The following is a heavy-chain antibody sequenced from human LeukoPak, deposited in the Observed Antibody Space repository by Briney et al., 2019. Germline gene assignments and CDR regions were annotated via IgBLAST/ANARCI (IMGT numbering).Heavy chain of an antibody. Sequence: GGSLRLSCAASGFTFSSYEMNWVRQAPGKGLEWVSSISSSSSYIYYADSVKGRFTISRDNAKNSLSLQMNSLRAEDTAVYYCAKNGDRGAYCSGGTCYPYYYYYMDVWGKGTTVTISS. J-gene: IGHJ6*03. CDR3: AKNGDRGAYCSGGTCYPYYYYYMDV. V-gene: IGHV3-21*01. D-gene: IGHD2-15*01. CDR2: ISSSSSYI. CDR1: GFTFSSYE.